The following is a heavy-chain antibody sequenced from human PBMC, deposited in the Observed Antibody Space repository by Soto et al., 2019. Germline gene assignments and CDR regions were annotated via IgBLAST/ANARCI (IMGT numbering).Heavy chain of an antibody. J-gene: IGHJ6*02. CDR2: IYYSGST. CDR3: ARGDLRYYYYGMDV. CDR1: GGSISSYY. V-gene: IGHV4-59*01. Sequence: QVQLQESGPGLVKPSETLSLTCTVSGGSISSYYWSWIRQPPGKGLEWIGYIYYSGSTNYNPSLKGRVTISVDTSKNQFSLKLSSVTAADTAVYYCARGDLRYYYYGMDVWGQGTTVTVSS. D-gene: IGHD2-21*01.